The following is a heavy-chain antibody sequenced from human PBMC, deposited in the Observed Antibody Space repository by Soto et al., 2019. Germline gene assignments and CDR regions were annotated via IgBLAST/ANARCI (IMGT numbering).Heavy chain of an antibody. J-gene: IGHJ4*02. CDR3: ARDLGYYDSSGYFDY. CDR2: ISSSDSII. D-gene: IGHD3-22*01. CDR1: GFTFSYYY. Sequence: PGGSLRLSCAASGFTFSYYYMSWIRQSPGKGLEWVSYISSSDSIIYHADSVKGRFTISRDNAKNSLYLQMNSLRAEDTAVYYCARDLGYYDSSGYFDYWGQGTLVTVS. V-gene: IGHV3-11*01.